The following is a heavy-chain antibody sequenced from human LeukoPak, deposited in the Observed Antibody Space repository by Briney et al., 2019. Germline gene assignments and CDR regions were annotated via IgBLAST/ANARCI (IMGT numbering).Heavy chain of an antibody. CDR2: IYYSGNT. J-gene: IGHJ4*02. Sequence: PSETLSLTCAVYGGSFSGYYWSWIRQPPGKGLEWIGYIYYSGNTNYNPSLKSRVTISVDTSKNQFSLKLSSVTAADTAVYFCARHKGDYYYDSSGYQAFDYWGQGTLVTVSS. V-gene: IGHV4-59*08. CDR1: GGSFSGYY. CDR3: ARHKGDYYYDSSGYQAFDY. D-gene: IGHD3-22*01.